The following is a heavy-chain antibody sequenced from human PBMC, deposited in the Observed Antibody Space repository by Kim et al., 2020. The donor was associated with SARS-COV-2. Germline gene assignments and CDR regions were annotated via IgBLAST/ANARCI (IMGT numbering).Heavy chain of an antibody. J-gene: IGHJ3*02. V-gene: IGHV3-48*02. Sequence: GGSLRLSCAASGFTFSSYSMNWVRQAPGKGLEWVSYISSSSSTIYYADSVKGRFTISRDNAKNSLYLQMNSLRDEDTAVYYCARVQYSSGWYFEDIWGQGTMFTVSS. D-gene: IGHD6-19*01. CDR1: GFTFSSYS. CDR3: ARVQYSSGWYFEDI. CDR2: ISSSSSTI.